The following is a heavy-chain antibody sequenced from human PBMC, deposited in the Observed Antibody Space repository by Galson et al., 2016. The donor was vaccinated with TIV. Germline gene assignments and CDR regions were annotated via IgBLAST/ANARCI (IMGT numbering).Heavy chain of an antibody. Sequence: SVKVSCKASGVTFSSFAISWVRQAPGQGLEWVGRIIPIFGIANNAQKFQGRVTITADESTSSAYMELSSLTSEDTAVYYCAREYPVSYLWYFDLWGRGTLVTVSS. V-gene: IGHV1-69*13. CDR2: IIPIFGIA. CDR1: GVTFSSFA. D-gene: IGHD2/OR15-2a*01. CDR3: AREYPVSYLWYFDL. J-gene: IGHJ2*01.